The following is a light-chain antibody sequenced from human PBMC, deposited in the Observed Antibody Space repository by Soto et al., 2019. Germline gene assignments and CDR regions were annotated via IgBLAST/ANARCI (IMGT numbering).Light chain of an antibody. Sequence: QSVLTQPASVSGSPGQSITISCTGTSSDVGGYNYVSWYQQHPGKVPKLMIYEVSNRPSGVSNRFSGSKSGNTASLTISGLQAEDEAEYYCSSYTSSRTLVFGPGTKVTVL. CDR2: EVS. CDR1: SSDVGGYNY. CDR3: SSYTSSRTLV. V-gene: IGLV2-14*01. J-gene: IGLJ1*01.